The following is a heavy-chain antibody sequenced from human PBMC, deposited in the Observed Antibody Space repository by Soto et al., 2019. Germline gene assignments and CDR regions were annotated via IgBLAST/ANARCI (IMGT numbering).Heavy chain of an antibody. J-gene: IGHJ4*02. D-gene: IGHD1-26*01. CDR3: ARSEWELLWYFDY. CDR2: IYYSGST. V-gene: IGHV4-59*01. CDR1: GGSISSYY. Sequence: QVQLQESGPGLVKPSETLSLTCTVSGGSISSYYWSWIRQPPGKGLEWIGYIYYSGSTNYNPSLKSRVTISVDTSKNQFSLKLSSVTAADTAVYYCARSEWELLWYFDYWGQGTLVTVSS.